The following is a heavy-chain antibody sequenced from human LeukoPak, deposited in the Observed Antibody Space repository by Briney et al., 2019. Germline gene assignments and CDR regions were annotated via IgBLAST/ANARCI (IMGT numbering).Heavy chain of an antibody. CDR3: AGTNAFGN. J-gene: IGHJ3*02. V-gene: IGHV4-59*01. CDR2: IYYTEST. CDR1: GGSLSGAC. Sequence: SQTLSLTCTVSGGSLSGACWNWIRQPPGKGLDWIGYIYYTESTASSPSLKSRVTISLDMPKNQFSLKLRSVTAADTAVYYCAGTNAFGNLGQGTMVTDSS.